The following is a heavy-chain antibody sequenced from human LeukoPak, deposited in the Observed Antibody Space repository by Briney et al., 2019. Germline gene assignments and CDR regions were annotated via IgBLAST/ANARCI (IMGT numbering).Heavy chain of an antibody. J-gene: IGHJ4*02. Sequence: GGSLRLSCAACGFTFSSYEMNWVRQAPGKGLEGVSYISSSCSTIYYATSVKGRFTIYRDGAKNSLYLQMNSLRAEDTAVYYCARVGEDDYVWGSYRYTENYWGQGTLVTVSS. D-gene: IGHD3-16*02. CDR2: ISSSCSTI. CDR1: GFTFSSYE. V-gene: IGHV3-48*03. CDR3: ARVGEDDYVWGSYRYTENY.